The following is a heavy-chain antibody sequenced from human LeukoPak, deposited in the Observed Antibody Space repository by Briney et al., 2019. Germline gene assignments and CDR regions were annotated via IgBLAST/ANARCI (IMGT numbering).Heavy chain of an antibody. D-gene: IGHD5-24*01. J-gene: IGHJ4*02. CDR2: MNPNSGST. V-gene: IGHV1-8*03. CDR1: GYTFTSYD. CDR3: ARGRRWLQLLFDY. Sequence: ASVKVSCKASGYTFTSYDINWVRQATGQGLEWMGWMNPNSGSTGYAQKFQGRVTITRNTSISTAYMELSSLRSEDTAVYYCARGRRWLQLLFDYWGQGTLVTVSS.